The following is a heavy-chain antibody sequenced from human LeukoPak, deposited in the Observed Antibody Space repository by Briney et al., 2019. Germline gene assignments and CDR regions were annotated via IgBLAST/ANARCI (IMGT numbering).Heavy chain of an antibody. CDR1: GFIFSDYA. V-gene: IGHV3-23*01. CDR2: ISGSGGST. Sequence: PGGSLRLSCAASGFIFSDYAMSWVRQAPGKGLEWVSAISGSGGSTYYADSVKGRFTISRDNSKNTLYLQMNSLRAEDTAVYYCAKDHDMGPTLYTAMDYWGQGTLVTVSS. D-gene: IGHD5-18*01. CDR3: AKDHDMGPTLYTAMDY. J-gene: IGHJ4*02.